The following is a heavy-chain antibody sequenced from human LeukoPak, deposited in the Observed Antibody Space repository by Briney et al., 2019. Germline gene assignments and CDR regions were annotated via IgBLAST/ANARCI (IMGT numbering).Heavy chain of an antibody. Sequence: PGGSLRLSCAASGFTFSSYAMSWVRQAPGKGLEWVSAISGSGGSTYYADSVKGRFTISRDNSKNTLYLQMNSLRAEDTAVYYCARGYYDSSGYYYKGRIWFDPWGQGTLVTVSS. CDR3: ARGYYDSSGYYYKGRIWFDP. CDR2: ISGSGGST. CDR1: GFTFSSYA. J-gene: IGHJ5*02. V-gene: IGHV3-23*01. D-gene: IGHD3-22*01.